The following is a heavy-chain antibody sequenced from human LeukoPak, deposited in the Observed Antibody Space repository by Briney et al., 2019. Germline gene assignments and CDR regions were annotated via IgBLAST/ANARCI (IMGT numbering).Heavy chain of an antibody. CDR1: GFTFSSYG. V-gene: IGHV3-23*01. J-gene: IGHJ6*03. CDR3: AKASRCSSTSCYSFYYYYMDV. CDR2: ISGSGGST. Sequence: PGGTLRLSCAASGFTFSSYGMSWVRQAPGKGLEWVSAISGSGGSTYYADSVKGRFTISRDNSKNTLYLQMNCLRAEDTAVYYCAKASRCSSTSCYSFYYYYMDVWGKGTTVTISS. D-gene: IGHD2-2*02.